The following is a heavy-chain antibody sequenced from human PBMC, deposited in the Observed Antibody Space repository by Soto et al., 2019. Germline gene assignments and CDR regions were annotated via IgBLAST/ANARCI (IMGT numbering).Heavy chain of an antibody. CDR2: IIPVIGIG. CDR1: GGSFSTYT. J-gene: IGHJ6*03. V-gene: IGHV1-69*08. Sequence: QVQLVQSGAEVKKPGSSVKVSCKASGGSFSTYTINWVRQAPGQGLEWMGRIIPVIGIGNYAQKFKGRVTITADKSTSTAYMEQSSLRSEDTAVYYCAGEDYDYYYLDVWGKGTTVTVSS. CDR3: AGEDYDYYYLDV.